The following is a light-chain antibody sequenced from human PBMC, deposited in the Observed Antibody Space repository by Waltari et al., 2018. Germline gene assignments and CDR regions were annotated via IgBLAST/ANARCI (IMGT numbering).Light chain of an antibody. CDR3: QQYNNWPLT. CDR2: GAS. V-gene: IGKV3-15*01. Sequence: EIVMTQSPATLSVSPGERATLSCRASQSVSSNLAGYQQKPGQAPRLLIYGASSRATGIPARVSGSGSGTDFTLTISSLQSEDFAVYYCQQYNNWPLTFGGGTKVEIK. CDR1: QSVSSN. J-gene: IGKJ4*01.